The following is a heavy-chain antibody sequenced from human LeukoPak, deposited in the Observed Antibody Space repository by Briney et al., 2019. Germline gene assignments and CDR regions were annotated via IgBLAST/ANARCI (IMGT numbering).Heavy chain of an antibody. D-gene: IGHD3-3*01. CDR3: ARVSSTIFGVVIRKYNWFDP. CDR2: INHSGST. J-gene: IGHJ5*02. V-gene: IGHV4-34*01. CDR1: GGSFSGYY. Sequence: SETLSLTCAVYGGSFSGYYWSWIRQPPGKGLEWIGEINHSGSTNYNPSLKSRVTISVDTSKNQFSLKLSSVTAADAAVYYCARVSSTIFGVVIRKYNWFDPWGQGTLITVSS.